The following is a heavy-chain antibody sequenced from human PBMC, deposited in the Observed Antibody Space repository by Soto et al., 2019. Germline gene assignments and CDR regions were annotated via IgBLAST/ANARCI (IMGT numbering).Heavy chain of an antibody. D-gene: IGHD6-19*01. J-gene: IGHJ6*02. CDR3: TKGVGVAVRPDYYYYGMDV. V-gene: IGHV1-69*13. Sequence: GASVKVSCKASGGSFSIDAVSWVRQAPGQGLEWMGGIIPIFATTNYAQKVQGRVTITADESTTTAYMELSSLRSDGTAVYYCTKGVGVAVRPDYYYYGMDVWGQGTTVTVSS. CDR2: IIPIFATT. CDR1: GGSFSIDA.